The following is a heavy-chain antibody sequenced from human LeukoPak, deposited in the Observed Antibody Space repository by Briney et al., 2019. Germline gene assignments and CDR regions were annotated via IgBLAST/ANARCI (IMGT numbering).Heavy chain of an antibody. V-gene: IGHV3-30*03. D-gene: IGHD3-9*01. CDR2: ISLDGSNK. J-gene: IGHJ4*02. CDR3: AAYSLTGRYGDFLGY. CDR1: GFAFSSYG. Sequence: GRSLRLSCADSGFAFSSYGMHWVRQAPGKGLEWVAVISLDGSNKFYADSVKGRFTISRDNSKNTLYLQMNSLRAEDTAVYYCAAYSLTGRYGDFLGYWGQGTLVTVSS.